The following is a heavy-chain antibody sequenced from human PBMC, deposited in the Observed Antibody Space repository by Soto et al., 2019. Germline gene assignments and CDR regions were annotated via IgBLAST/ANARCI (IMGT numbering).Heavy chain of an antibody. V-gene: IGHV1-69*13. D-gene: IGHD3-22*01. CDR1: GGTFSSYA. J-gene: IGHJ4*02. Sequence: SVKVSCKASGGTFSSYAISWVRQAPGQGLEWMGGIIPIFGTANYAQKFQGRVTITADESTSTAYMELSSLRSEDTAVYYCARTTMIVVVPEYFDYWGQGTLVTVSS. CDR2: IIPIFGTA. CDR3: ARTTMIVVVPEYFDY.